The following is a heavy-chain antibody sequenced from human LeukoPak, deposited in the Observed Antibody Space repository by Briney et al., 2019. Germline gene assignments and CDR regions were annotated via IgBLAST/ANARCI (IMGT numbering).Heavy chain of an antibody. Sequence: GGSLRLSCAASGFTFSSYAMSWVRQAPGKGLEWVSGISGSGGSTYYADSVKGRFTISRDNSKNTLYLQMNSLRAEDTAVYYCARGHHPDYYGSGSYSDYWGQGTLVTVSS. V-gene: IGHV3-23*01. D-gene: IGHD3-10*01. CDR3: ARGHHPDYYGSGSYSDY. J-gene: IGHJ4*02. CDR2: ISGSGGST. CDR1: GFTFSSYA.